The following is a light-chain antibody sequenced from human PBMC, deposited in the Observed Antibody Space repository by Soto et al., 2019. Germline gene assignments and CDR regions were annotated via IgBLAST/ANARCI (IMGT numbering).Light chain of an antibody. V-gene: IGKV1-27*01. CDR1: QGISNY. CDR2: AAS. CDR3: QKYNSNPQR. Sequence: DIQMTQSPSSLSASVGDRVTITCRASQGISNYLAWYQQKPGKVPRLLIYAASALQSGVPSRVSGSGSGTHFTLTISSLQPEDVATYSCQKYNSNPQRFGQGTKVEIK. J-gene: IGKJ1*01.